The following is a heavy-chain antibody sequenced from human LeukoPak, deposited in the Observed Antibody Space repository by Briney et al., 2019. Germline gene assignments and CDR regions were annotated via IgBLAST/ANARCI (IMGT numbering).Heavy chain of an antibody. D-gene: IGHD6-6*01. CDR2: ISSSGSTT. CDR3: ARESSIAALDYYYGMDV. CDR1: GFTFSSYE. Sequence: PGGSLRLSCAASGFTFSSYEMNWVRQAPGKGLEWVSYISSSGSTTYYADSVKGRFTISRDNAKNSLYLQMNSLRAEDTAVYYCARESSIAALDYYYGMDVWGQGTTVTVSS. V-gene: IGHV3-48*03. J-gene: IGHJ6*02.